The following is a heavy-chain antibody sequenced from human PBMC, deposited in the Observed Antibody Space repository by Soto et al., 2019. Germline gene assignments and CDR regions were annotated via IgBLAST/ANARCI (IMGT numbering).Heavy chain of an antibody. V-gene: IGHV4-34*01. D-gene: IGHD4-17*01. CDR2: IHHSAST. CDR1: GGSFSGYY. J-gene: IGHJ4*02. Sequence: QVQLQQWGAGLLKPSETLSLTCAVYGGSFSGYYWSWIRQPPGKGLEWIGEIHHSASTNYNPSLKSRVTKSVDTSKNQFSLKLSSVTAAVTAVYYCARGLGLQRGDYFDYWGQGTLVTVSS. CDR3: ARGLGLQRGDYFDY.